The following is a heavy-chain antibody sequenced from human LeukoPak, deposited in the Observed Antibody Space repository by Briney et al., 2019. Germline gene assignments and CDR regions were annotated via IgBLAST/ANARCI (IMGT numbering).Heavy chain of an antibody. Sequence: ASVKVSCKASGYTFTSYGISWVRQAPGQGLEWMGWISAYSGNTNYAQKLQGRVTMTTDTSTSTAYMELRSLRSDDTAVYYCARETWIQLWPHYFDYWGQGTLVTVSS. CDR1: GYTFTSYG. CDR2: ISAYSGNT. V-gene: IGHV1-18*01. J-gene: IGHJ4*02. D-gene: IGHD5-18*01. CDR3: ARETWIQLWPHYFDY.